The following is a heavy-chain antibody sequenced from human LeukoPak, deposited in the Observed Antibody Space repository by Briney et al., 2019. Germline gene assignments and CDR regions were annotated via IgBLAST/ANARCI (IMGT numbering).Heavy chain of an antibody. J-gene: IGHJ4*02. CDR1: GGSFSGYY. Sequence: SETLSLTCAVYGGSFSGYYWSWIRQPPGKGLEWIGEINHSGSTNYNPSLKSRDTISVDTSKNQFSLKLSSVTAADTAVYYCARQSVLLWFGELLGGFGFDYWGQGTLVTVSS. CDR3: ARQSVLLWFGELLGGFGFDY. D-gene: IGHD3-10*01. V-gene: IGHV4-34*01. CDR2: INHSGST.